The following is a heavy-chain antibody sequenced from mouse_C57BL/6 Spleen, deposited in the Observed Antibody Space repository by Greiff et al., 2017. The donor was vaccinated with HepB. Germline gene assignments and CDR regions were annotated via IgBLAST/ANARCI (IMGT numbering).Heavy chain of an antibody. V-gene: IGHV1-82*01. CDR3: ARWLLLPYYAMDY. CDR2: IYPGDGDT. D-gene: IGHD2-3*01. Sequence: VQLQQSGPELVKPGASVKISCKASGYAFSSSWMNWVKQRPGKGLEWIGRIYPGDGDTNYNGKFKGKATLTADKSSSTAYMQLSSLTSEDSAVYFCARWLLLPYYAMDYWGQGTSVTVSS. CDR1: GYAFSSSW. J-gene: IGHJ4*01.